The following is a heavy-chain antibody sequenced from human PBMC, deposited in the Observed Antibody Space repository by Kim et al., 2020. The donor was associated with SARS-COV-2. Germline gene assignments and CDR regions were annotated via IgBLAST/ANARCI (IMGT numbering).Heavy chain of an antibody. V-gene: IGHV1-24*01. D-gene: IGHD2-15*01. CDR2: FDPEDGET. CDR1: GYTLTELS. J-gene: IGHJ4*02. Sequence: ASVKVSCKVSGYTLTELSMHWVRQAPGKGLEWMGGFDPEDGETIYAQKFQGRVTMTEDTSTDTAYMELSSLRSEDTAVYYCATGRPWAWVVDKPTTYYFDYWGQGTLVTVSS. CDR3: ATGRPWAWVVDKPTTYYFDY.